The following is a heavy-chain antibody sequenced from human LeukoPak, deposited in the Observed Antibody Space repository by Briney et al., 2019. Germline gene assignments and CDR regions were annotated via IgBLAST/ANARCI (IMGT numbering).Heavy chain of an antibody. CDR2: IIPIFGTA. CDR1: GGTFGSYA. D-gene: IGHD6-13*01. J-gene: IGHJ4*02. V-gene: IGHV1-69*05. CDR3: ARDSGGYSSSFLDY. Sequence: GSSVKVSCKASGGTFGSYAISWVRQAPGQGLEWMGGIIPIFGTANYAQKFQGRVTITTDESTSTAYMELSSLRSEDTAVYYCARDSGGYSSSFLDYWGQGTLVTVSS.